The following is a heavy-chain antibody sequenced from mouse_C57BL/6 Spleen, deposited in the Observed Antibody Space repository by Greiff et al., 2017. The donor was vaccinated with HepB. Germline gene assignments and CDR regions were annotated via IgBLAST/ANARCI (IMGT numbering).Heavy chain of an antibody. CDR2: IYPRSGNT. Sequence: QVQLKQSGAELARPGASVKLSCKASGYTFTSYGISWVKQRTGQGLEWIGEIYPRSGNTYYNEKFKGKATLTADKSSSTAYMELRSLTSEDSAVYFCASTAQATAWFAYWGQGTLVTVSA. V-gene: IGHV1-81*01. CDR1: GYTFTSYG. J-gene: IGHJ3*01. D-gene: IGHD3-2*02. CDR3: ASTAQATAWFAY.